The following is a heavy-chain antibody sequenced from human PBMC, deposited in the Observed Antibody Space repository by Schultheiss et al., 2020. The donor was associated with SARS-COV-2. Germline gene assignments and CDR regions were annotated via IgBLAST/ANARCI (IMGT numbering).Heavy chain of an antibody. CDR1: RFTFSNYA. CDR3: ARDGGIAARPYYYYGMDV. D-gene: IGHD6-6*01. J-gene: IGHJ6*02. Sequence: GGSLRLSCAASRFTFSNYAMQWVRQAPGKGLEWVAIISYDGSNKYFADSVKGRFTISRDNAKNSLYLQMNSLRAEDTAVYYCARDGGIAARPYYYYGMDVWGQGTTVTVSS. V-gene: IGHV3-30*07. CDR2: ISYDGSNK.